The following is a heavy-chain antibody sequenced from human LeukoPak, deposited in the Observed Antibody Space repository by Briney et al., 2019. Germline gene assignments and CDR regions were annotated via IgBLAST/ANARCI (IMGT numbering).Heavy chain of an antibody. CDR2: IYYSGST. CDR3: AILTYDSSGYYSY. V-gene: IGHV4-59*01. J-gene: IGHJ4*02. D-gene: IGHD3-22*01. CDR1: GGFISSYY. Sequence: PSATQSLSYAVSGGFISSYYCRWLRQPAGGGVWWSVYIYYSGSTNYNHTLKSRVTISVDTSKNKFSLKLSSVSAADTAVYYCAILTYDSSGYYSYWGQGTLVTVSS.